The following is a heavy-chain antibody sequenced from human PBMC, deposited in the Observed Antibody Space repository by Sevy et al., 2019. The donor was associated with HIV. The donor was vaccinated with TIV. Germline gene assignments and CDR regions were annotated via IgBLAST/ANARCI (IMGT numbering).Heavy chain of an antibody. D-gene: IGHD4-17*01. V-gene: IGHV3-48*02. J-gene: IGHJ3*02. CDR2: ISSSSSTI. Sequence: GGSLRLSCAASGFTFSSYSMNWVRQAPGKGLEWVSYISSSSSTIYYADSVKDRFTISRDNAKNSLYLQMNSLRDEDTTVYYCARGPGEVTPSHAFDIWGQGTMVTVSS. CDR1: GFTFSSYS. CDR3: ARGPGEVTPSHAFDI.